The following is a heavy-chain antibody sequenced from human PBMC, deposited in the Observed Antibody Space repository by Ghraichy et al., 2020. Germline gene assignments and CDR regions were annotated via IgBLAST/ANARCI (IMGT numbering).Heavy chain of an antibody. CDR2: IIPIFGTA. V-gene: IGHV1-69*13. Sequence: SVKVSGKASGGTFSSYAISWVRQAPGQGLEWMGGIIPIFGTANYAQKFQGRVTITADESTSTAYMELSSLRSEDTAVYYCARVPVVPAAMGVYYYYYGMDVWGQGTTVTVSS. D-gene: IGHD2-2*01. J-gene: IGHJ6*02. CDR1: GGTFSSYA. CDR3: ARVPVVPAAMGVYYYYYGMDV.